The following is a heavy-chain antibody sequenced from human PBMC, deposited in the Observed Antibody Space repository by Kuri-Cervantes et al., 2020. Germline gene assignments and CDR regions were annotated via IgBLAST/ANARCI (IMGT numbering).Heavy chain of an antibody. CDR3: ARDWYSGSYYSDY. CDR2: IKQDGSEK. CDR1: GFTFSHYA. D-gene: IGHD1-26*01. Sequence: LSLTCAASGFTFSHYAMSWVRQAPGKGLEWVANIKQDGSEKYYVDSVKGRFTISRDNAKNSLYLQMNSLRAEDTAVYYCARDWYSGSYYSDYWGQGTLVTVSS. V-gene: IGHV3-7*01. J-gene: IGHJ4*02.